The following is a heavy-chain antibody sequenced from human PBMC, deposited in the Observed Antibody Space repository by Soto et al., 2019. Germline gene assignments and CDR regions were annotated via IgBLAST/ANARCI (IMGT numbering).Heavy chain of an antibody. V-gene: IGHV1-3*01. J-gene: IGHJ4*02. D-gene: IGHD3-3*01. CDR1: GYTFTSYA. Sequence: GASVKVSCKASGYTFTSYAMHWVRQAPGQRLEWMGWINAGNGNTKYSQKFQGRVTITRDTSASTAYMELSSLRSEDTAVYYCARGGEIRAYYDFWSGYYSHLFYWGQGTLVTVSS. CDR3: ARGGEIRAYYDFWSGYYSHLFY. CDR2: INAGNGNT.